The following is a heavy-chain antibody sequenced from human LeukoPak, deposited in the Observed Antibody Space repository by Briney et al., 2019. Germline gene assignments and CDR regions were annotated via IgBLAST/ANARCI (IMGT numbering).Heavy chain of an antibody. D-gene: IGHD6-13*01. Sequence: GGSLRLSCAASGFTFSSYSMNWVRQAPGKGLEWVSSINSDSNYIYYADSVKGRFTISRDAKNSVYLQMNSLRAEDTAVYYCARNGILGIAAAVDVWGKGTTVTISS. CDR3: ARNGILGIAAAVDV. CDR1: GFTFSSYS. CDR2: INSDSNYI. V-gene: IGHV3-21*01. J-gene: IGHJ6*04.